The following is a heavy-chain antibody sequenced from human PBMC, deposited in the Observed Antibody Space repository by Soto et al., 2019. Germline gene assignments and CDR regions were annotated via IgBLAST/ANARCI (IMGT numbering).Heavy chain of an antibody. Sequence: EVQLLESGGGLVQPGGSLRLSCAASGFTFNRFAMTWVRQAPGPGLEWVSTIGASGDNTFYADSVKGRFTICSDNAGDTLFLQMDSMTAEDTALYYCAQLGYCSGGTRYLGYYNGLDVWGQGTTVTVSS. CDR1: GFTFNRFA. CDR2: IGASGDNT. D-gene: IGHD2-15*01. J-gene: IGHJ6*02. CDR3: AQLGYCSGGTRYLGYYNGLDV. V-gene: IGHV3-23*01.